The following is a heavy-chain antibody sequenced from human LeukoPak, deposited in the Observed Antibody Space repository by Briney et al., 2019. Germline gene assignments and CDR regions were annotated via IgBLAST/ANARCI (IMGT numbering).Heavy chain of an antibody. CDR1: GYTLTVLS. J-gene: IGHJ3*02. CDR2: FDPEDGET. CDR3: ATDVIMVRGQLGVFDI. Sequence: ASVKVSCKVSGYTLTVLSMHWVRQAPGKGLEWMGGFDPEDGETIYAQKFQGRVTMTEDTSTDTAYMELSSLRSEDTAVYYCATDVIMVRGQLGVFDIWGQGTMVTVSS. D-gene: IGHD3-10*01. V-gene: IGHV1-24*01.